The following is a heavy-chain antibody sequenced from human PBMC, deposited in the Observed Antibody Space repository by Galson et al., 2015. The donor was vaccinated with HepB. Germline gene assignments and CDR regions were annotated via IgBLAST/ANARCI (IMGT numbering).Heavy chain of an antibody. Sequence: SLRLSCAAPGFTFSRYGMHWVRQAPGKGLEWVAVISYDGSNKYYADSVKGRFTISRDNSKNTLYLQMNSLRAEDTAVYYCAKARGGDYVGWYFDLWGRGTLVTVSS. J-gene: IGHJ2*01. CDR1: GFTFSRYG. V-gene: IGHV3-30*18. CDR2: ISYDGSNK. D-gene: IGHD4-17*01. CDR3: AKARGGDYVGWYFDL.